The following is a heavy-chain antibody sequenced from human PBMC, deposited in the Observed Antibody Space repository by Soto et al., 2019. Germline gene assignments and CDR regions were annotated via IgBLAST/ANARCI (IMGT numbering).Heavy chain of an antibody. Sequence: GGSLRLSGAASGFTFSSYSMNWIRQAPGSGPEWVSYISSSSNSIYYADSVKGRFTISRDNAKNSLHLQMNSLRAEDTAVYYCASPVGCSTTDRNRWGQGTLVTISS. V-gene: IGHV3-48*01. J-gene: IGHJ4*02. CDR1: GFTFSSYS. CDR3: ASPVGCSTTDRNR. CDR2: ISSSSNSI. D-gene: IGHD2-15*01.